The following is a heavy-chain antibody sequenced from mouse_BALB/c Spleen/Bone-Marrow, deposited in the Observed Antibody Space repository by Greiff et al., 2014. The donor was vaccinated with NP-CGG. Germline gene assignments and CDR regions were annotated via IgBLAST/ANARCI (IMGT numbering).Heavy chain of an antibody. CDR1: GFTFSSFG. CDR3: ARDRYDEYFDV. J-gene: IGHJ1*01. Sequence: EVKVVESGGGLVQPGGSRKLSCAVSGFTFSSFGMHWVRQAPEKGLEWVAYISSGSSTIYYADAVKGRFTISRDNPKNTLFLQMTSLRSEDTAMYYCARDRYDEYFDVWGAGTPVTVSS. V-gene: IGHV5-17*02. CDR2: ISSGSSTI. D-gene: IGHD2-14*01.